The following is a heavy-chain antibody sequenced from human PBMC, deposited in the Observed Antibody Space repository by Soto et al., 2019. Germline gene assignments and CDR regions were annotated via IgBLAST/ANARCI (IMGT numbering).Heavy chain of an antibody. J-gene: IGHJ3*02. CDR3: AREAGYCSRTSCYRRAFDT. Sequence: EVQLVESGGDLVQPGGSLRLSCAASGFTFSGHWMHWVRQVPGKGLEWVSRINTDGGSSAYADSVKGRFTISRDNAMNTLYLQMKGLRAEDTAVYYCAREAGYCSRTSCYRRAFDTWGQGTTVTVSS. CDR1: GFTFSGHW. CDR2: INTDGGSS. D-gene: IGHD2-2*01. V-gene: IGHV3-74*03.